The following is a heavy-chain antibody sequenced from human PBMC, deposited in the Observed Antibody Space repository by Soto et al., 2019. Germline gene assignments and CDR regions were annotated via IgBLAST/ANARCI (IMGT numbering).Heavy chain of an antibody. D-gene: IGHD2-15*01. CDR2: VNPSGGST. J-gene: IGHJ1*01. CDR1: GYIFTAYS. CDR3: AREENCSDGICYSEYFQR. V-gene: IGHV1-46*01. Sequence: QVQLVQSGAEVKKPGASVKVSCKASGYIFTAYSMHWVRQAPGQGREWMGVVNPSGGSTNYAQKFQGRMTMPGDTSTSTVYMALSSLTSEDTAVYYCAREENCSDGICYSEYFQRWGQGTLVTVSS.